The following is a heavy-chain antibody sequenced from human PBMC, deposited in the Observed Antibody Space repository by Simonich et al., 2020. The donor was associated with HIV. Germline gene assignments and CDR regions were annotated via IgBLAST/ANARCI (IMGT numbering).Heavy chain of an antibody. CDR2: INHSGIT. CDR1: GGSFSGYY. V-gene: IGHV4-34*01. CDR3: ARWGLYSGSYHGAFDI. D-gene: IGHD1-26*01. Sequence: QVQLPQWGAGLLKPSETLSPTCAVYGGSFSGYYWCGTRHHPRKGSAWIGEINHSGITNYNPSLKSRGTISVDTSKNQFSLKLSSVTAADTAVYYCARWGLYSGSYHGAFDIWGQGTMVTVSS. J-gene: IGHJ3*02.